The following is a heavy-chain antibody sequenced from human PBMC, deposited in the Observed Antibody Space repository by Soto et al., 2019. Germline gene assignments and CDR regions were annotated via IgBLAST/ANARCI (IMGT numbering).Heavy chain of an antibody. CDR3: ARHSRLFVDSYYGMDV. J-gene: IGHJ6*02. Sequence: SVKVSCKASGFSFTSSAMQCVRQARGQRLEWIGWIVVGSGNTNYAEKFQERVTITRDMSTSTAYMELSSLKASDTAMYYCARHSRLFVDSYYGMDVWGQGTTVTVSS. CDR2: IVVGSGNT. CDR1: GFSFTSSA. V-gene: IGHV1-58*02. D-gene: IGHD3-10*02.